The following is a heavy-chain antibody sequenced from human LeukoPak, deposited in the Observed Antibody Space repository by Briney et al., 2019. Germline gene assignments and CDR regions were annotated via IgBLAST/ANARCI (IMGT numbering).Heavy chain of an antibody. CDR3: ARDTGPSWSGGYYFDS. CDR1: GYTFTSYG. J-gene: IGHJ4*02. D-gene: IGHD6-13*01. Sequence: GASVKVSCKASGYTFTSYGISWVRQAPGQGLEWMGWMRYHNGNTNYAQKFQGRVTMITDTSTSTAYMELRSLRSDDTAVYHCARDTGPSWSGGYYFDSWGQGTLVTVSS. V-gene: IGHV1-18*01. CDR2: MRYHNGNT.